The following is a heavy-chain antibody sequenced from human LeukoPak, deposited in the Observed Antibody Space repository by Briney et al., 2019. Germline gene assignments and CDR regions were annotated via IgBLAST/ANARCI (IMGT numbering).Heavy chain of an antibody. CDR1: GYTFTGYY. J-gene: IGHJ4*02. Sequence: ASVKVSCKASGYTFTGYYMHWVRQAPGQGLEWMGWINPNSGGTNYAQKFQGRVTMTRDTSISTAYMELSRLRSDDTAVYYCAREPPDSSASGDYWGQGTLVTVSS. D-gene: IGHD3-22*01. CDR3: AREPPDSSASGDY. CDR2: INPNSGGT. V-gene: IGHV1-2*02.